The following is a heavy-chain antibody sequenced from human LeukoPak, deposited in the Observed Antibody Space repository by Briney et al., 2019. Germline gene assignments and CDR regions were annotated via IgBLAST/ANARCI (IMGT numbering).Heavy chain of an antibody. CDR3: ARDRNWNYVRTFDY. V-gene: IGHV1-8*01. J-gene: IGHJ4*02. D-gene: IGHD1-7*01. Sequence: ASVTVSCKASGYTFTSYDINWVRQAPGQGREGMGWMNPNSCNTGYAQKLQGRVTMTRNTSTSTDYMELSRMRYEDTAVYYCARDRNWNYVRTFDYWGQGTLVTVSS. CDR1: GYTFTSYD. CDR2: MNPNSCNT.